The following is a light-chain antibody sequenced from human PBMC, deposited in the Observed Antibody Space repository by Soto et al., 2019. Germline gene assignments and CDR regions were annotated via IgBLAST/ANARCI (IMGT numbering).Light chain of an antibody. J-gene: IGLJ2*01. Sequence: QPVLTQLPSASGTPGQRVTISCSGSSSNIGSNYVYWYQQLPGTAPKLLIYRNNQRPSGVPDRFSGSKSGTSASLAISGLRSEDEADYYCAAWDDSLSGQVFGGGTKLTVL. CDR2: RNN. V-gene: IGLV1-47*01. CDR1: SSNIGSNY. CDR3: AAWDDSLSGQV.